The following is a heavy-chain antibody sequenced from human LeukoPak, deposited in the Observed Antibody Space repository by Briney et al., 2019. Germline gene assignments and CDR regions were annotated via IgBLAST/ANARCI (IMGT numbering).Heavy chain of an antibody. V-gene: IGHV4-59*01. Sequence: SETLSLTCTVSGGSISSYYWSWIRQPPGKGLERIGYIYYSGSTNYNPSLKSRVTISVDTSKNQFSLKLSSVTAADTAVYYCARGGSSGYYYFMPLDYWGQGTLVTVSS. CDR1: GGSISSYY. CDR3: ARGGSSGYYYFMPLDY. D-gene: IGHD3-22*01. J-gene: IGHJ4*02. CDR2: IYYSGST.